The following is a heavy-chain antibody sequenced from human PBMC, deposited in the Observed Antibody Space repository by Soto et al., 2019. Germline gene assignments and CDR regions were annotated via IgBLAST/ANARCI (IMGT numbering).Heavy chain of an antibody. Sequence: VQLVESGGDLGQPGGSLRLSCTASGFTLSSHWMHWVRQVPGKGLVWVSRISKDGSIIDFADSVKGRFAITRENAKNTLYLQMDSVRPEDMGVYYCARALTGSRNGFAVWGQGTMVSVSS. CDR3: ARALTGSRNGFAV. J-gene: IGHJ3*01. D-gene: IGHD3-9*01. V-gene: IGHV3-74*01. CDR2: ISKDGSII. CDR1: GFTLSSHW.